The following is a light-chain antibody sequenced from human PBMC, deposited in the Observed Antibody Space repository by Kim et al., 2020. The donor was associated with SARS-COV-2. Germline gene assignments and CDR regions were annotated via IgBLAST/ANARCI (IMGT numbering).Light chain of an antibody. CDR2: EVS. J-gene: IGLJ3*02. CDR1: SSDVGSYNR. Sequence: QSALTQPPSVSGSPGQSLTISCTGTSSDVGSYNRVSWYQQPPGTAPKLMIYEVSNRPSGVPDRFSGSKSGNTASLTISGLQAEDEADYYCSSYASSSTWVFGGGTQLTVL. CDR3: SSYASSSTWV. V-gene: IGLV2-18*02.